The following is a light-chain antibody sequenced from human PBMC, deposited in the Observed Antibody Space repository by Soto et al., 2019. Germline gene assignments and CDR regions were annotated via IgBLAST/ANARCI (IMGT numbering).Light chain of an antibody. CDR2: DAS. CDR3: LQRSNWPPALT. Sequence: EIVLTQSPATLSLSPGERDTLSCRASQRVSSYLAWYQQKPGQAPRLLIYDASNRATGIPARFSGSGSGTDFTLTISSLEPEDFAVYYCLQRSNWPPALTFGGGTKVDIK. CDR1: QRVSSY. J-gene: IGKJ4*01. V-gene: IGKV3-11*01.